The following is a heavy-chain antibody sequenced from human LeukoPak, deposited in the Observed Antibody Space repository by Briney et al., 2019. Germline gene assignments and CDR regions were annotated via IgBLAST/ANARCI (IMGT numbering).Heavy chain of an antibody. CDR3: ARGNYYSNWFDP. D-gene: IGHD3-10*01. Sequence: SETLSLTCTVSGGSITSYYWSWIRQPPGKGLEWIGYIYYSGSTNYNPSLKSRVTISVDTSKNQFSLKLSSVTAADTAVYYCARGNYYSNWFDPWGQGTLVTVSS. J-gene: IGHJ5*02. CDR2: IYYSGST. V-gene: IGHV4-59*08. CDR1: GGSITSYY.